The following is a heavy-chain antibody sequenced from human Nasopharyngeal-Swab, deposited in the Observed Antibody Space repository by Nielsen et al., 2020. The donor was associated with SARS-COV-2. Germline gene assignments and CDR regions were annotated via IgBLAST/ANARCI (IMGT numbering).Heavy chain of an antibody. CDR2: IKSKTRGETT. J-gene: IGHJ4*02. D-gene: IGHD4-17*01. V-gene: IGHV3-15*01. CDR3: TTDPSTIYTLRFDFDC. Sequence: VRQAPGKGLEWVARIKSKTRGETTDYAAPVKGRFTISRDDSKNTLYLQMNSLKTEDTAVYYCTTDPSTIYTLRFDFDCWGQGTLVTVSS.